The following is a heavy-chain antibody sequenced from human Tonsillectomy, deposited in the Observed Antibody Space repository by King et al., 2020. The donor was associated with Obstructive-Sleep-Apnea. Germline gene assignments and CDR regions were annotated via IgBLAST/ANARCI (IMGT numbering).Heavy chain of an antibody. J-gene: IGHJ3*02. CDR3: ARQNDRITMVRGGAFDI. CDR2: IYYSGST. V-gene: IGHV4-31*03. Sequence: QLQESGPGLVKPSQTLSLTCTVSVGSISSGGYYWSWIRQHPGKGLEWIGYIYYSGSTYYNPSLKSRVTISVDTSKNQFSLKLSSVTAADTAVYYCARQNDRITMVRGGAFDIWGQGTMVTVSS. D-gene: IGHD3-10*01. CDR1: VGSISSGGYY.